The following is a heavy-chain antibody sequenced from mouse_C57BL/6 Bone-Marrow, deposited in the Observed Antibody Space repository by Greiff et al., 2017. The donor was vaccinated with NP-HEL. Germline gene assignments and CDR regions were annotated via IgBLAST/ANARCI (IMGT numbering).Heavy chain of an antibody. Sequence: EVKLMESEGGLVQPGSSMKLSCTASGFTFSDYYMAWVRQVPEKGLEWVANINYDGSSTYYLDSLKSRFIISRDNAKNILYLQMSSLKSEDTATYYCARGGDGNFDYWGQGTTLTVSS. CDR1: GFTFSDYY. CDR3: ARGGDGNFDY. CDR2: INYDGSST. D-gene: IGHD2-1*01. V-gene: IGHV5-16*01. J-gene: IGHJ2*01.